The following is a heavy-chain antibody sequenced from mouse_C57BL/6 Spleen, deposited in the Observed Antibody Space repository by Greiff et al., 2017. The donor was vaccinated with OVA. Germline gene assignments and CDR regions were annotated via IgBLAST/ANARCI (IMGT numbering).Heavy chain of an antibody. CDR2: IYPGSGST. D-gene: IGHD1-1*01. CDR3: ARGSTVVAPDAMDY. V-gene: IGHV1-55*01. J-gene: IGHJ4*01. CDR1: GYTFTSYW. Sequence: VKLQQPGAELVKPGASVKMSCKASGYTFTSYWITWVKQRPGQGLEWIGDIYPGSGSTNYNEKFKSKATLTVDTSSSTAYMQLSSLTSEDSAVYYCARGSTVVAPDAMDYWGQGTSVTVSS.